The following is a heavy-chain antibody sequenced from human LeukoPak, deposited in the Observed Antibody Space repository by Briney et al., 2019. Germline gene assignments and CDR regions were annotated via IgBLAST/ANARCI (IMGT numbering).Heavy chain of an antibody. CDR3: AKDASYSSSSYYMDV. D-gene: IGHD6-6*01. Sequence: GGSLRLSCAASGFTFSSYAMHWVRQAPGKGLEWVAVISYDGSNKYYADSVKGRFTISRDNAKNSLYLQMNSLRAEDTAVYYCAKDASYSSSSYYMDVWGKGTTVTVSS. V-gene: IGHV3-30*04. J-gene: IGHJ6*03. CDR2: ISYDGSNK. CDR1: GFTFSSYA.